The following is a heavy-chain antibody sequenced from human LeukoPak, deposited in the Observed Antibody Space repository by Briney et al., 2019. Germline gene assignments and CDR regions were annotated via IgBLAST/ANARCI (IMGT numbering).Heavy chain of an antibody. V-gene: IGHV1-18*01. J-gene: IGHJ5*02. CDR2: INPYNTNI. CDR3: AECGTRVRAPSWFDP. Sequence: ASVKVSCKASGYTFIKYGISWVRQAPGQGLEWMGWINPYNTNIGYAQKFQGRVTMTTDTSTNTAYMELRGLRSDDTAVYYCAECGTRVRAPSWFDPWGQGTLVTVSP. CDR1: GYTFIKYG. D-gene: IGHD1-26*01.